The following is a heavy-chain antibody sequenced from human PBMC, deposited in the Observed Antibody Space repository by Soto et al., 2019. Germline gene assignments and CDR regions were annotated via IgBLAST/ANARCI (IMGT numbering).Heavy chain of an antibody. CDR3: ARKAILLWFGSLHYYYGMDV. V-gene: IGHV4-34*01. CDR1: GGSFSGYC. J-gene: IGHJ6*02. Sequence: SETLSLTCAVYGGSFSGYCWSWIRKPPGKGLEWIGEINHSGSTNYNPSLKSRVTISVDTSKNQFSLKLSSVTAADTAVYYCARKAILLWFGSLHYYYGMDVWGQGTTVTVSS. CDR2: INHSGST. D-gene: IGHD3-10*01.